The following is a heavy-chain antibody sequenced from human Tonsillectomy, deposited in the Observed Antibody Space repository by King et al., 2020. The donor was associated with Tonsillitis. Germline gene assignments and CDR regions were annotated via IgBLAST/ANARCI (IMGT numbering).Heavy chain of an antibody. CDR1: GFTFSSYS. CDR2: ISSSSTYI. V-gene: IGHV3-21*01. CDR3: ARDLAAELEILPYYGMDV. D-gene: IGHD1-26*01. J-gene: IGHJ6*02. Sequence: VQLVESGGGLVKPGGSLRLSCAASGFTFSSYSMNWVRQAPGKGLEWVSSISSSSTYIYYADSVKGRFTISRDNAKNSLYLQMSSLRAEDTAVYYCARDLAAELEILPYYGMDVWGPGTTVTVSS.